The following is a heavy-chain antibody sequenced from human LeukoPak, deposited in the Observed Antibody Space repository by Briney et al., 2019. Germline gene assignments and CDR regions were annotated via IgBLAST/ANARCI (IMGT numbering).Heavy chain of an antibody. CDR1: GFTFSYYG. CDR2: ISSSGNTI. D-gene: IGHD6-6*01. Sequence: PGRSLRLSCVASGFTFSYYGMHWVRQAPGEGLEWVSYISSSGNTISYADSVKGRFTISRDNAKNSLYLQVISLRAEDTAVYYCARGPSIAARYDAFDIWGQGTMVTVSS. CDR3: ARGPSIAARYDAFDI. J-gene: IGHJ3*02. V-gene: IGHV3-48*04.